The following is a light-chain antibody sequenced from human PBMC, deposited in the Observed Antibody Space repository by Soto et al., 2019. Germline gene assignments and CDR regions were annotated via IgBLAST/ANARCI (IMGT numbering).Light chain of an antibody. CDR3: KQSYSPPRT. V-gene: IGKV1-39*01. Sequence: DSQVTLSPSAMSASLGDRVTMAARSSLGVENNLVWFQQKPGKAPKLLIYAASSLQSGVPSRFSGSGPGTDFTLTISSLQPEDFAPYYCKQSYSPPRTFGQRSKVDI. CDR2: AAS. J-gene: IGKJ1*01. CDR1: LGVENN.